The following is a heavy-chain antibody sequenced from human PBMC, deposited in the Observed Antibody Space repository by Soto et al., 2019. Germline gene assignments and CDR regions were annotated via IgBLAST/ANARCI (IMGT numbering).Heavy chain of an antibody. D-gene: IGHD2-2*01. CDR1: GYTFTSYY. J-gene: IGHJ3*02. CDR2: INPSGGST. CDR3: ARGPTDTIVVVPAPTGDDAFDI. Sequence: QVQLVQSGAEVKKPGASVKVSCKASGYTFTSYYMHWVRQAPGQGLEWMGIINPSGGSTSYAQKFQGRVTMPRDTSTSTVYMELSSLRSEDTAVYYCARGPTDTIVVVPAPTGDDAFDIWGQGTMVTVSS. V-gene: IGHV1-46*03.